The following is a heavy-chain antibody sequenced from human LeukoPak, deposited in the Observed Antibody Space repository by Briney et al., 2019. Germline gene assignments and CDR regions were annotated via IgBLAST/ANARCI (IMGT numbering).Heavy chain of an antibody. CDR3: AKPPVDIVVAHLRY. Sequence: GSLRLSCAASGFPFPTYAMKWVRQAPGKGLEWVSSTRVSDGARFYADSVKGWFTISRDNSKNTLYLQMNSLRAEDTAVYYCAKPPVDIVVAHLRYWGQGTLVTVSS. J-gene: IGHJ4*02. CDR2: TRVSDGAR. D-gene: IGHD2-15*01. V-gene: IGHV3-23*01. CDR1: GFPFPTYA.